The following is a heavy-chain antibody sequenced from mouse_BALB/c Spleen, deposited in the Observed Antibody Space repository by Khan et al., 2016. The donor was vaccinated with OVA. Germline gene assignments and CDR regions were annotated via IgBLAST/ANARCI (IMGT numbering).Heavy chain of an antibody. V-gene: IGHV1S137*01. J-gene: IGHJ3*01. CDR3: ARGNGNYRFAY. Sequence: QVRLQQSGAKLVRPGVSVKISCKGSGYTFTDFAMHWVKQSHAKSLEWIGVISTYYGDANYNQKFKGKATMTVDKSSSTAYMELARLTSEDSAIYYCARGNGNYRFAYWGQGTLVTVSA. D-gene: IGHD2-1*01. CDR1: GYTFTDFA. CDR2: ISTYYGDA.